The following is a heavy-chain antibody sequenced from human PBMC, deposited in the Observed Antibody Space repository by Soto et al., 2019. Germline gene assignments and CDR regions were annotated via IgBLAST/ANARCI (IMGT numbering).Heavy chain of an antibody. Sequence: PGGSLRLSCEASGFAFSTCVMSWVRQAPGKGLEWVSTAKTSGDTTFYADPVKGRFTASRDDSKNTLYLQMNSLRAEDTATYYCTKDVTGDIGADYWGPGTPVTVSS. CDR2: AKTSGDTT. CDR1: GFAFSTCV. V-gene: IGHV3-23*01. D-gene: IGHD2-21*02. CDR3: TKDVTGDIGADY. J-gene: IGHJ4*02.